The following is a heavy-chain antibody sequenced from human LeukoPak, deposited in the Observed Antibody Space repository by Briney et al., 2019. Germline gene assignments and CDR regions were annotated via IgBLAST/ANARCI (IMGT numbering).Heavy chain of an antibody. D-gene: IGHD6-19*01. CDR3: AVAGSGAFDI. CDR1: GFTFSDYR. V-gene: IGHV3-7*05. J-gene: IGHJ3*02. CDR2: IKEDGSEK. Sequence: GGSLRLSCAASGFTFSDYRMSWARQAPGKGLEWVANIKEDGSEKYYMDSVKGRFTISRDNAKNSVYLEMSSLRAEDTAVYYCAVAGSGAFDIWGQGTMVTISS.